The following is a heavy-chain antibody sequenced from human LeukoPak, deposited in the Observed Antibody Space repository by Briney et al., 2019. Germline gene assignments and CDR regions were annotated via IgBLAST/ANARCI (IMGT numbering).Heavy chain of an antibody. V-gene: IGHV1-46*01. CDR1: GYTFTGYY. CDR2: INPSGGST. CDR3: ARVGLLELGWFDP. D-gene: IGHD7-27*01. Sequence: ASVKVSCKASGYTFTGYYMHWVRQAPGQGLEWMGIINPSGGSTSYAQKFQGRVTMTRDTSTSTVYMELSSLRSEDTAVYYCARVGLLELGWFDPWGQGTLVTVSS. J-gene: IGHJ5*02.